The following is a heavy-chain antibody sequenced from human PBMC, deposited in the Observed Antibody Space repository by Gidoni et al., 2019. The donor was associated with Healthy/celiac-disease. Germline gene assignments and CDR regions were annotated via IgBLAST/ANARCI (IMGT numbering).Heavy chain of an antibody. CDR3: ARDLKWLSDAFDI. D-gene: IGHD3-22*01. CDR2: ISYDGSNK. V-gene: IGHV3-30*04. J-gene: IGHJ3*02. CDR1: GFTFSSYA. Sequence: QVQLVESGGGVVQPGRSLRLSCAASGFTFSSYAMHWVRQAPGKGLEWVAVISYDGSNKYYADSVKGRFTISRDNSKNTLYLQMNSLRAEDTAVYYCARDLKWLSDAFDIWGQGTMVTVSS.